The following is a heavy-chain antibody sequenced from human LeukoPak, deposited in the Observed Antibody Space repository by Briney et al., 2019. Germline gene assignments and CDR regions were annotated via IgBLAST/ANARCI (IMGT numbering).Heavy chain of an antibody. J-gene: IGHJ6*03. CDR2: IYSGGST. CDR3: ASGSGSYRTPYYYMDV. CDR1: AFTVSSNY. V-gene: IGHV3-53*01. Sequence: GGSLRLSCAASAFTVSSNYMSWVRQAPGKGLEWDSVIYSGGSTYYADSVKGRFTISRDNSKNTLYLQMNSLRAEDTAVYYCASGSGSYRTPYYYMDVWGTGTTVTVSS. D-gene: IGHD3-10*01.